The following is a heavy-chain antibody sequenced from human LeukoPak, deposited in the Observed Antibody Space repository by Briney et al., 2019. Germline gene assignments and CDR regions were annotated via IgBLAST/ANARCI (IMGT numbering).Heavy chain of an antibody. Sequence: LSLTCGVYGGSFRGYYWSWIRQPPGKGLEWIGDINYSGITNYNPSLKSRVIISLDTSKNQFSLKVTSVTAADTAVYYCARGPFAPDVWGQGTTVTVSS. CDR2: INYSGIT. V-gene: IGHV4-34*01. CDR1: GGSFRGYY. J-gene: IGHJ6*02. CDR3: ARGPFAPDV.